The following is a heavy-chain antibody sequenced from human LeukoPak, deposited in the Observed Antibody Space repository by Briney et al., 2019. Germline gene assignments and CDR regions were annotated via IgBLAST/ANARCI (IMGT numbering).Heavy chain of an antibody. CDR2: ISGNAGNT. CDR3: AKVKGSGTYPHFDS. V-gene: IGHV3-23*01. Sequence: GGSLRLSCAASGFYAMHWVRQAPGKGLEWVSSISGNAGNTYYADSVKGRFTISRDSSRNTLYLQMNSLRAEDTAVYYCAKVKGSGTYPHFDSWGQGTLVTVSS. J-gene: IGHJ4*02. CDR1: GFYA. D-gene: IGHD3-10*01.